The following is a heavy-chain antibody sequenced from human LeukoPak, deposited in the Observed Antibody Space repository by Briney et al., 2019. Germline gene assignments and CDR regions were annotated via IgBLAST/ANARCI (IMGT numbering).Heavy chain of an antibody. CDR2: VNTYNGIT. Sequence: GASVEVSCKAFGYTFTSYGISWGRQAPGQEGGGGGGVNTYNGITDYEPTLQGRVTMTPDTSTSPAYLELRSLRSDDTAVYYCARGTYCDYWRQETLVTVPS. V-gene: IGHV1-18*01. CDR1: GYTFTSYG. CDR3: ARGTYCDY. J-gene: IGHJ4*02.